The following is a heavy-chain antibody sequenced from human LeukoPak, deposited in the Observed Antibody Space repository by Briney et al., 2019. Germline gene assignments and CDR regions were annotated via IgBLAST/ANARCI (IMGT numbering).Heavy chain of an antibody. CDR1: GYTFAGYF. D-gene: IGHD1-26*01. J-gene: IGHJ4*02. CDR2: INPNSGDT. V-gene: IGHV1-2*04. CDR3: ARDLASTSNWEFDY. Sequence: ASVKVSCKASGYTFAGYFIHWVRQAPGLGLEWMGRINPNSGDTEYAPKFQGWVTMTRDTSISTAYVEVRRLISDDTAVYYCARDLASTSNWEFDYWGQGTLVIVSS.